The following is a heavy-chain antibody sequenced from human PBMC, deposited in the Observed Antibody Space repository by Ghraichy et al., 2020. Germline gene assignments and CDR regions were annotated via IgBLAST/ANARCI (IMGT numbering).Heavy chain of an antibody. J-gene: IGHJ4*02. CDR2: ISWDGGST. D-gene: IGHD3-10*01. CDR1: GFTFDDYA. CDR3: AKGLKGLLWFGECAFDY. V-gene: IGHV3-43D*03. Sequence: GESLNISCAASGFTFDDYAMHWVRQAPGKGLEWVSHISWDGGSTYYADSVKGRFTISRDNSKNSLYLQMNSLRAEDTALYYCAKGLKGLLWFGECAFDYWGQGTLVTVSS.